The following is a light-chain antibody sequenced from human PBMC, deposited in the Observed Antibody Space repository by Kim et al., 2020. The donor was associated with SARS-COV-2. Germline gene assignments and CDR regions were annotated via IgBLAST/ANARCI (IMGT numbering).Light chain of an antibody. J-gene: IGKJ5*01. CDR2: DAS. CDR3: QQYHTLIS. Sequence: ATSVGDRVPITCQASQDITNYLNWYQQQPGKAPKLLIYDASILEAGVPSRFSGRGSGTDFSFTITNLQPEDVATYYCQQYHTLISFGQGTRLEIK. V-gene: IGKV1-33*01. CDR1: QDITNY.